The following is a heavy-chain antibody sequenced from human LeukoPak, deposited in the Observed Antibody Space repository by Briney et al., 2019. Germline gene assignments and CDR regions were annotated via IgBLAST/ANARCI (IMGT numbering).Heavy chain of an antibody. CDR2: MNPNNNNT. Sequence: ASVKVSCKASGYTVTSYDINWVRQATGQGLEWMGWMNPNNNNTGYAQKFQGRVTMTRNTSISTAYMELSSLRSEDTAVYYCARYPRSNYNFDFWGQGTLVTVSS. D-gene: IGHD5-24*01. J-gene: IGHJ4*02. V-gene: IGHV1-8*01. CDR1: GYTVTSYD. CDR3: ARYPRSNYNFDF.